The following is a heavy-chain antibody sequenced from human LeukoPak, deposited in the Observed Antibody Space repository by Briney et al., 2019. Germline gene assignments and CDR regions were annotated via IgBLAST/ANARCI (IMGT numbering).Heavy chain of an antibody. V-gene: IGHV1-2*02. Sequence: TSVKVSRKASGYTFSDYHMHWVRQAPGQGPEWMGSINPNNGATNYAQKFQGRVTMTRDTSISTVYMDLSSLRSDDTAVYYCTREGRPANYYDWFDPWGQGTLVTVSS. CDR1: GYTFSDYH. J-gene: IGHJ5*02. CDR2: INPNNGAT. D-gene: IGHD3-10*01. CDR3: TREGRPANYYDWFDP.